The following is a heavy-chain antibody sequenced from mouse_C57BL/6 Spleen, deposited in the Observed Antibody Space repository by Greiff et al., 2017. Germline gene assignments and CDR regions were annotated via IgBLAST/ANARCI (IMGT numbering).Heavy chain of an antibody. J-gene: IGHJ1*03. Sequence: VQLQQSGPVLVKPGASVTMSCTASGYTFTDYYMHWVQQSHGKSLEWIGVINSYNGGTSYNTKFKGKATLTVDKSSSTAYMELNSLTSEDYAVEYCASDDYDGYFDVWGTGTTVTVSS. CDR2: INSYNGGT. V-gene: IGHV1-19*01. CDR1: GYTFTDYY. CDR3: ASDDYDGYFDV. D-gene: IGHD2-4*01.